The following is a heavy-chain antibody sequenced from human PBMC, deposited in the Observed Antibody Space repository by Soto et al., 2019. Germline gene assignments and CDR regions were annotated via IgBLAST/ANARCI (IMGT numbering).Heavy chain of an antibody. CDR2: INWNSGSI. V-gene: IGHV3-9*01. J-gene: IGHJ1*01. CDR3: VKDESINWYSGHFRH. Sequence: GGSLRLSCAASGFTFGDYAMHWVRQVPGKGLEWVSGINWNSGSIGYGDSVKGRFAISRDNAKNSLHLQMNSLSAEDTAFYYCVKDESINWYSGHFRHWGQGTLVTVSS. CDR1: GFTFGDYA. D-gene: IGHD6-13*01.